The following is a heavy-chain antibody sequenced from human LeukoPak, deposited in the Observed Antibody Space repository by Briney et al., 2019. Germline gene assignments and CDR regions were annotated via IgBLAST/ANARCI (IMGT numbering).Heavy chain of an antibody. D-gene: IGHD3-10*01. CDR1: GFTFSSYW. CDR2: IKSDGST. Sequence: GGSLRLTCAASGFTFSSYWMHWVSQTPGKGLVWVSRIKSDGSTIYADSVKGRFTISRDNARNTLYLQMNSLRVEDTAMYYCARAVTYFYGSVTCDWFDPWGQGTLVTVSS. J-gene: IGHJ5*02. V-gene: IGHV3-74*01. CDR3: ARAVTYFYGSVTCDWFDP.